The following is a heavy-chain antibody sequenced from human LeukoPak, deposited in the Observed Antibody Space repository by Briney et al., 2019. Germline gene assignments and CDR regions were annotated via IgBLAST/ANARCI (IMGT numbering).Heavy chain of an antibody. Sequence: PGGSLRLSCLASGFTFSRYGFHWVRQAPGKGLEWVAVISYDGSNKYYADSVKGRFTISRDNSKNTLHLQMNSLRAEDTAVYYCARDAAAEFDYWGQGTLVTVSS. V-gene: IGHV3-30-3*01. CDR3: ARDAAAEFDY. J-gene: IGHJ4*02. CDR1: GFTFSRYG. D-gene: IGHD6-13*01. CDR2: ISYDGSNK.